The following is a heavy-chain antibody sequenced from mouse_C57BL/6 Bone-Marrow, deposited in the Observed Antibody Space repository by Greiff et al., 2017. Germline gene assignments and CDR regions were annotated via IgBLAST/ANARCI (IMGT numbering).Heavy chain of an antibody. D-gene: IGHD2-1*01. Sequence: VQLQQPGAELVRPGTSVKLSCKASGYTFTSYWMHWVKQRPGQGLEWIGVIDPSDSYTTYNQKFKGKATLTVDTSSSTAYKQLSSLTSEASAVYYCARNYYGSRYYFDYWGQGTTLTVSA. CDR3: ARNYYGSRYYFDY. J-gene: IGHJ2*01. CDR1: GYTFTSYW. CDR2: IDPSDSYT. V-gene: IGHV1-59*01.